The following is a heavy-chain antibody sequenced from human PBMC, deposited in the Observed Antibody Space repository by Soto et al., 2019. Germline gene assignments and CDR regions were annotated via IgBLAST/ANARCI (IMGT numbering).Heavy chain of an antibody. CDR1: GFTFSSYS. CDR2: ISSSSSYI. V-gene: IGHV3-21*01. CDR3: ASHPRDSSGYWYYFDY. Sequence: EVQLVESGGGLVKPGGSLRLSCAASGFTFSSYSMNWVRQAPGKGLEWVSSISSSSSYIYYADSVKGRFTIARDNAKNSLYLQMRSRRAEDTAVYYCASHPRDSSGYWYYFDYWGQGTLVTVSS. D-gene: IGHD3-22*01. J-gene: IGHJ4*02.